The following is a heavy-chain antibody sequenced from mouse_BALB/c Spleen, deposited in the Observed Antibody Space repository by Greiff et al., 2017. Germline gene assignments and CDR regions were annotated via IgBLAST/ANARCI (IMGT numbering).Heavy chain of an antibody. CDR2: IWAGGST. V-gene: IGHV2-9*02. D-gene: IGHD1-1*01. CDR3: ARGVIYYYGSSYDWFAY. CDR1: GFSLTSYG. J-gene: IGHJ3*01. Sequence: VKLMESGPGLVAPSQSLSITCTVSGFSLTSYGVHWVRQPPGKGLEWLGVIWAGGSTNYNSALMSRLSISKDNSKSQVFLKMNSLQTDDTAMYYCARGVIYYYGSSYDWFAYWGQGTLVTVSA.